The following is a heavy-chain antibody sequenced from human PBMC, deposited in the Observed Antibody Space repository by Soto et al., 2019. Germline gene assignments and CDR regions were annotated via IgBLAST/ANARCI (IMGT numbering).Heavy chain of an antibody. Sequence: EVQLVESGGGLVQPGGSLRLSCAASGFIFSNSWMHWVRQAPGKGLVWVSRIKSDGTTTYADSVTGRFTISRDGAKNTVYLQMNSLRVEDSAVYYCARAGNWRLDVWGQGTLVTVSS. CDR2: IKSDGTT. V-gene: IGHV3-74*01. CDR3: ARAGNWRLDV. CDR1: GFIFSNSW. D-gene: IGHD1-1*01. J-gene: IGHJ1*01.